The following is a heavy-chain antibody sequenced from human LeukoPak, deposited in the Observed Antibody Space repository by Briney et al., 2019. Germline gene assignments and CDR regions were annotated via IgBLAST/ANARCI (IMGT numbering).Heavy chain of an antibody. CDR1: GFTSSSYW. D-gene: IGHD6-19*01. Sequence: GGSLRLSCAASGFTSSSYWMHWVRQVPGKGLVWVSRISGDGTARNYADSAKGRFTISRDDAKNTVDLQMNSLRGEDTAVYYCARDFGPYSSGWYPDYWGQGTLVTVSS. J-gene: IGHJ4*02. V-gene: IGHV3-74*01. CDR2: ISGDGTAR. CDR3: ARDFGPYSSGWYPDY.